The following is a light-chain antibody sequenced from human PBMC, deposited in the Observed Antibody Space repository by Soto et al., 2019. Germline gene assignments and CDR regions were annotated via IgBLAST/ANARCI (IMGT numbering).Light chain of an antibody. V-gene: IGKV3-15*01. Sequence: EIVIPPSPATLSVSPGARATLSCRASQSVSSNLAWYQQKPGQAPRLLIYGASTRATGIPARFSGSGSGTEFTLTISSLQSEDFAVYYCQQYNNWPRTFGQGTKVDI. CDR2: GAS. J-gene: IGKJ1*01. CDR3: QQYNNWPRT. CDR1: QSVSSN.